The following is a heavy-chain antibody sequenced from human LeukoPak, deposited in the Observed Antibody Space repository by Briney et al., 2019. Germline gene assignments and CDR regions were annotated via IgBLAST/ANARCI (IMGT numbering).Heavy chain of an antibody. Sequence: PGESLKISCKGSGYSFTSYWIGWGRQMPGKGVEWMGRIDPSDSYNNYSPSFQGHVTISADKSISTAYLQWSSLKASDTAMYYCASKQQSGDYHFDYWGQGTLVTVSS. CDR3: ASKQQSGDYHFDY. J-gene: IGHJ4*02. V-gene: IGHV5-10-1*01. CDR1: GYSFTSYW. D-gene: IGHD4-11*01. CDR2: IDPSDSYN.